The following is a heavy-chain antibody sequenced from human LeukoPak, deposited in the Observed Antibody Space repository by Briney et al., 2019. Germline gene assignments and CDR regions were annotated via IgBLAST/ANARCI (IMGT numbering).Heavy chain of an antibody. V-gene: IGHV4-30-4*01. CDR1: GVSISSGDYY. D-gene: IGHD2-15*01. Sequence: ETSETLSLTCTVSGVSISSGDYYWSWIRQPPGKGLEWIGYIYYTGSTYNNPFLKSRITISIDTSRNQFSLKLSSVTAADTAVYYCARVGYCSGGGCYYRYFDYWGQGSLVTVSS. CDR2: IYYTGST. J-gene: IGHJ4*02. CDR3: ARVGYCSGGGCYYRYFDY.